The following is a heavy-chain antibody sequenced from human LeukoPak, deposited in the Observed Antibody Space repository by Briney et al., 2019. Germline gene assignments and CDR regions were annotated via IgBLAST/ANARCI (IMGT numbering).Heavy chain of an antibody. V-gene: IGHV3-23*01. Sequence: GGSLRLSCAASGFTFSSYAMSWVRQAPGKGLEWVSAISGSGGSTYYADSVKGRFTISRDNSKNTLYLQMNSLRAEDTAVYYCATGWLRSRAYDYWGQGTLVTVSS. CDR1: GFTFSSYA. CDR3: ATGWLRSRAYDY. D-gene: IGHD5-12*01. J-gene: IGHJ4*02. CDR2: ISGSGGST.